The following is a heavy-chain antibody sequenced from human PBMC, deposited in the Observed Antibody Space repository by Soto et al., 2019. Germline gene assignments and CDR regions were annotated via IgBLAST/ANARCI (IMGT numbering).Heavy chain of an antibody. V-gene: IGHV3-30*04. CDR2: ISHDGSHK. Sequence: QVQLVESGGGVVQPGRSLRLSCAASGFTFNSFTMHWVRKAAGKGLEWVAVISHDGSHKYTADSVKGRFTISRDDPKNTLYLQINSLRVEDTCICYCARWEERYFHDWGQRFLVTVSS. CDR3: ARWEERYFHD. D-gene: IGHD1-26*01. CDR1: GFTFNSFT. J-gene: IGHJ1*01.